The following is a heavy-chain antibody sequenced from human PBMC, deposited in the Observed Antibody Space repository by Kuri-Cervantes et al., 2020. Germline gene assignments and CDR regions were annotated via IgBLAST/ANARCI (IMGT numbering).Heavy chain of an antibody. V-gene: IGHV1-69*06. Sequence: SVKVSCKASGGTFSSYAISWVRQAPGQGLEWMGGIIPIFGTANYAQKFQGRVTITADKPTSTAYMELSSLRSEDTAVYYCARGYSYGWSYYYMDVWGKGTTVTVSS. CDR3: ARGYSYGWSYYYMDV. J-gene: IGHJ6*03. CDR2: IIPIFGTA. CDR1: GGTFSSYA. D-gene: IGHD5-18*01.